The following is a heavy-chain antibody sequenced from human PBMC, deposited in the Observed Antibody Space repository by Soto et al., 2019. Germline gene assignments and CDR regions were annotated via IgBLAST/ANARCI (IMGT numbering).Heavy chain of an antibody. CDR2: ISSNSAYI. D-gene: IGHD6-13*01. Sequence: SLRLSCAASGFTFRSFTMIWVRQAPGKGLEWVSTISSNSAYIYYTDALRGRFTISRDNAKNSLHLQMNSLRAEDTAVYYCTRDASRDSSARGWFDPWGPGTLVTVSS. CDR1: GFTFRSFT. J-gene: IGHJ5*02. V-gene: IGHV3-21*01. CDR3: TRDASRDSSARGWFDP.